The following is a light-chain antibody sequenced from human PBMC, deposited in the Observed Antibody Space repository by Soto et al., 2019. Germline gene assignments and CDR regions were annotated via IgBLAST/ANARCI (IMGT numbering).Light chain of an antibody. CDR3: SSYTSSGTYV. V-gene: IGLV2-18*02. CDR1: SSDVGSYDR. J-gene: IGLJ1*01. Sequence: QSVLTQPPSVSGSPGQSGTISCTGTSSDVGSYDRVSWYQQPPGTAPKLMIYEVSNRPSGVPDRFSGSKSGNTASLTISGLQAEDEADYYCSSYTSSGTYVFGTGTKVTVL. CDR2: EVS.